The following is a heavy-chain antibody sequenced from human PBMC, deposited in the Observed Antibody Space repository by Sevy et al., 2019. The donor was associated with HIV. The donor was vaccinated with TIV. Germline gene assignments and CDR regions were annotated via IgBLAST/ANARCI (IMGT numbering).Heavy chain of an antibody. CDR1: GYTFTGYY. CDR3: ARVGAHDQNYYDSSGYYNY. D-gene: IGHD3-22*01. CDR2: INPNSGDT. V-gene: IGHV1-2*06. Sequence: ASVKVSCKASGYTFTGYYMHWVRQAPGQGLEWMGRINPNSGDTNYAQKLQGRVTMTTDTSTSTAYMELRSLRSDDTAVYYGARVGAHDQNYYDSSGYYNYWGQGTLVTVSS. J-gene: IGHJ4*02.